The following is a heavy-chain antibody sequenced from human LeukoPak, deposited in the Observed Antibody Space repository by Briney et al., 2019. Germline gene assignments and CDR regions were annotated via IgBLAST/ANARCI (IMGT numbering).Heavy chain of an antibody. J-gene: IGHJ4*02. V-gene: IGHV3-20*04. D-gene: IGHD2-2*01. CDR1: GFTFDDYG. CDR3: AREAPTLDIVVVPAAPSGFDC. CDR2: INWNGGST. Sequence: GGSLRLSCAASGFTFDDYGMSWVRQAPGKGLEWVSGINWNGGSTGYADSVKGRFTISRDNAKNSLYLQMNSLRAEDTALYYCAREAPTLDIVVVPAAPSGFDCWGQGTLVTVSS.